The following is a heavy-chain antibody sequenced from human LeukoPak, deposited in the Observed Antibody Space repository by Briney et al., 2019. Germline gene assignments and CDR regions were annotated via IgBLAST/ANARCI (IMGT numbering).Heavy chain of an antibody. Sequence: GGSLRLSCAASGFTFSSYSMNWVRQAPGKGLEWVSSISSSSSYIYYADSVKGRFTISRDNAKNSLYLQMNTLRAEDTAVYYCAKFGELDAFDIWGQGTMVTVSS. V-gene: IGHV3-21*01. CDR1: GFTFSSYS. CDR2: ISSSSSYI. J-gene: IGHJ3*02. CDR3: AKFGELDAFDI. D-gene: IGHD1-26*01.